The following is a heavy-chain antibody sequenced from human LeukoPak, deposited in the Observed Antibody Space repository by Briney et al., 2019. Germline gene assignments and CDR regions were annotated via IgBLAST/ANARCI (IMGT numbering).Heavy chain of an antibody. CDR3: AMFPYYYYYYMDV. V-gene: IGHV1-69*01. Sequence: GSSVKVSCKASRGTFSSYAISWVRQAPGQGLEWMGGIIPIFGTANYAQKFQGRVTITADESTSTAYMELSSLRSEDTAVYYCAMFPYYYYYYMDVWGKGTTVTVSS. D-gene: IGHD3-10*02. CDR1: RGTFSSYA. J-gene: IGHJ6*03. CDR2: IIPIFGTA.